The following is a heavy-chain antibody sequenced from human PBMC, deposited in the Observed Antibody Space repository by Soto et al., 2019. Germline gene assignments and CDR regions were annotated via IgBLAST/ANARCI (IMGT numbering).Heavy chain of an antibody. J-gene: IGHJ5*02. Sequence: PSETRSLTCIVSGGSISGYYWSWIRQPAGKELEWIGRIYSDGTTNYNPSLKGRGTMSVDTSKKQISLKLTSVTAADTAMYYCARDRGYRSGSFGSWGQGVLVTVSS. V-gene: IGHV4-4*07. CDR2: IYSDGTT. CDR3: ARDRGYRSGSFGS. CDR1: GGSISGYY. D-gene: IGHD5-18*01.